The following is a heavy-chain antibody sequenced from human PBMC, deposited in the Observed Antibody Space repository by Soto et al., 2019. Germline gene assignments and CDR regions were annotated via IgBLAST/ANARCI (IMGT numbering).Heavy chain of an antibody. CDR3: TTDKIPEYYYDSSGLDYFDY. J-gene: IGHJ4*02. CDR1: GFTFSNAW. CDR2: IKSKKDDGTT. D-gene: IGHD3-22*01. V-gene: IGHV3-15*01. Sequence: GGSLRLSCAASGFTFSNAWMSWVRQAPGKGLEWVGRIKSKKDDGTTDYAAPVKGRFTISRDDSKNTKYLQMNSMKTENTAVYYCTTDKIPEYYYDSSGLDYFDYWGQGT.